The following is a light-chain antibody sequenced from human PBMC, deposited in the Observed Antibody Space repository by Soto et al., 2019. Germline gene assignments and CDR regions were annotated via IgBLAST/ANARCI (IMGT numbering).Light chain of an antibody. Sequence: IVMTQSPATLSVSPWERVTISCRSSQSVITNLAWYQQKPGQAPRLLIYGASNSATGIPDRFSGSGSGTDFPLTISRLEHEVFAVYYCQQYGSSGTFGKGTKVDI. J-gene: IGKJ1*01. CDR2: GAS. CDR3: QQYGSSGT. V-gene: IGKV3-20*01. CDR1: QSVITN.